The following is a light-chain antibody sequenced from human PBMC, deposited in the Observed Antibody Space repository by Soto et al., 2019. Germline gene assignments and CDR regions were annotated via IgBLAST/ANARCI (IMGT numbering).Light chain of an antibody. CDR1: SSDVGGYNY. CDR3: CSYRSGSSPYYV. V-gene: IGLV2-14*01. CDR2: EVS. J-gene: IGLJ1*01. Sequence: QSVLTQPASVSGSPGQSITISCTGTSSDVGGYNYVSWYQQHPGKAPKLMIYEVSNRPSGVSNRFSGSKSGNTASLTISGLQAEDEADYYCCSYRSGSSPYYVFGTGTKVTVL.